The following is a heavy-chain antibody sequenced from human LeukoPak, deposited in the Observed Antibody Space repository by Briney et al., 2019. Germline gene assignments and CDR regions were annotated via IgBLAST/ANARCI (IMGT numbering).Heavy chain of an antibody. CDR2: IYPGDSDT. Sequence: GESLKISCKGSGYSFTSYWIGWVRQMPGEGLEWMGIIYPGDSDTRYSPSFQGQVTISADKSISTAYLQWSSLKASDTGMYYCATVRTYGDYAMNYWGQGTLVTVSS. V-gene: IGHV5-51*01. CDR1: GYSFTSYW. J-gene: IGHJ4*02. CDR3: ATVRTYGDYAMNY. D-gene: IGHD4-17*01.